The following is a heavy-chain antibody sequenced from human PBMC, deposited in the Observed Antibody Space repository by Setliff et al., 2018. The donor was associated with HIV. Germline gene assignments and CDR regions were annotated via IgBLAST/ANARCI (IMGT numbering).Heavy chain of an antibody. CDR3: AREMIIPAADQYYFDY. D-gene: IGHD6-13*01. CDR2: FDPEDGET. V-gene: IGHV1-24*01. CDR1: GYTLTGLS. J-gene: IGHJ4*02. Sequence: ASVKVSCKVSGYTLTGLSMHWVRQAPGKGLEWMGGFDPEDGETVFAQKFQGRFTMTEDTSATSVYMEVTSLKSEDMAVYYCAREMIIPAADQYYFDYWGQGTLVTVSS.